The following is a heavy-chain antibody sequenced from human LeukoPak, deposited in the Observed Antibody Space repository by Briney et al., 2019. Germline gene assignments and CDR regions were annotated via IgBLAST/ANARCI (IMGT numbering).Heavy chain of an antibody. CDR2: ISYDGSNK. J-gene: IGHJ4*02. CDR3: ARDSMITFGGVSYYFDY. V-gene: IGHV3-30-3*01. Sequence: GRSLRLSCAASGFTSSSYAMHWVRQAPGKGLEWVAVISYDGSNKYCADSVKGRFTISRDNSKNTLYLQMNSLRAEDTAVYYCARDSMITFGGVSYYFDYWGQGTLVTVSS. D-gene: IGHD3-16*01. CDR1: GFTSSSYA.